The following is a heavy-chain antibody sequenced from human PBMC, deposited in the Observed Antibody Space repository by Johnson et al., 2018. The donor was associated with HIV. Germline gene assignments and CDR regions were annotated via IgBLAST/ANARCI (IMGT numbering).Heavy chain of an antibody. J-gene: IGHJ3*02. CDR2: IRYDGSNK. Sequence: QVQLVESGGGVVQPGGSLRLSCAASGFTFSSYGMHWVRQAPGKGLEWVAFIRYDGSNKYYADSVKGRFTISRDNSKNTLYLQMNSLRAEDTAVYYCEKDPGRREKNDFDIWGKGTMV. D-gene: IGHD2-15*01. CDR3: EKDPGRREKNDFDI. V-gene: IGHV3-30*02. CDR1: GFTFSSYG.